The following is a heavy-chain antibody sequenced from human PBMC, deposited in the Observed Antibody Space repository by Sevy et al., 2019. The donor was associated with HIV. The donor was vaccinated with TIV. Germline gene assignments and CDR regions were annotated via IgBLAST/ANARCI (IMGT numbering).Heavy chain of an antibody. V-gene: IGHV1-3*01. CDR3: ASDFKGVRGVVYYYYYYGMDV. Sequence: ASVKVSCKASGYTFTSYAMHWVRQAPGQRLEWMGWINAGNGNTKYSQKFQGRVTITRETSASTAYMELSSLRSEDTAVYYYASDFKGVRGVVYYYYYYGMDVWGQGTTVTVSS. CDR1: GYTFTSYA. D-gene: IGHD3-10*01. CDR2: INAGNGNT. J-gene: IGHJ6*02.